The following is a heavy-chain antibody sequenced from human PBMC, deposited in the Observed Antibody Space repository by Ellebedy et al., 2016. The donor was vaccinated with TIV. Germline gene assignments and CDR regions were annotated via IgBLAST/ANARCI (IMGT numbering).Heavy chain of an antibody. V-gene: IGHV3-73*01. J-gene: IGHJ4*02. CDR2: IRSKANNYAT. Sequence: GESLKISCAPSGFTFSGSAMHWVRQASGKGLERVGRIRSKANNYATAYAASVKGRFTISRDDSKNTAYLQMNSLKTEDTAVYYCMHLVVVAATGYWGQGTLVTVSS. D-gene: IGHD2-21*02. CDR1: GFTFSGSA. CDR3: MHLVVVAATGY.